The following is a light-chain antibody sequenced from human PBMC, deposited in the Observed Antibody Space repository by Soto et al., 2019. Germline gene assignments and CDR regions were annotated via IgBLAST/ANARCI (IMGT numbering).Light chain of an antibody. Sequence: QSVLTQPPSASGSPGQSVTISCTGTSSDVGGYNYVSWYQQNPAKAPKLMIYEVSKRPSGVPDRFSGSKSGNTASLTVSGLQADDEADYYCSSYASSNISDVVFGGGTKLTVL. J-gene: IGLJ2*01. CDR2: EVS. V-gene: IGLV2-8*01. CDR3: SSYASSNISDVV. CDR1: SSDVGGYNY.